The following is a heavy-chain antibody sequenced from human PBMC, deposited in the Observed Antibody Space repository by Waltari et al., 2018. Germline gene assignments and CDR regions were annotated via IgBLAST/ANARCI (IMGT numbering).Heavy chain of an antibody. CDR3: ARGAAPGYFDY. V-gene: IGHV3-33*01. CDR1: VFTFSDYA. J-gene: IGHJ4*02. Sequence: QVQLVESGGGVVQPGGALRLSCVGSVFTFSDYAMHWVRQAPGKGLEWVAVLWYDGSNEKYGDSVRGRFTISRDNSKNTVYLQMSSLRADDTAIYYCARGAAPGYFDYWGQGTLVTVSS. CDR2: LWYDGSNE. D-gene: IGHD6-25*01.